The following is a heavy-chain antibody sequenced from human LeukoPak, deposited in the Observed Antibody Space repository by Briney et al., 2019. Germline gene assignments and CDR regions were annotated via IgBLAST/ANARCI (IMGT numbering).Heavy chain of an antibody. V-gene: IGHV1-8*01. CDR2: MNPNSGNT. J-gene: IGHJ5*02. CDR3: ARAQKSPYYDFWSGYIVDNWFDP. Sequence: ASVQVSCKASGYTFTSYDINWVRQATGQGLEWMGWMNPNSGNTGYAQKFQGRVTMTRNTSISTAYMELSSLRSEDTAVYYCARAQKSPYYDFWSGYIVDNWFDPWGQGALVTVSS. CDR1: GYTFTSYD. D-gene: IGHD3-3*01.